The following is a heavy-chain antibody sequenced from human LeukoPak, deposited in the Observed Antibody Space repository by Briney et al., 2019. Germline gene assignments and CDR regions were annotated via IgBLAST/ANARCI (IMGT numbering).Heavy chain of an antibody. CDR2: TYYRSKWYN. CDR1: GDSVSSNRAA. V-gene: IGHV6-1*01. J-gene: IGHJ4*02. Sequence: SQTLSLTCAISGDSVSSNRAAWNWLRQSPSRGLEWLGRTYYRSKWYNDYAVSVKSRITINPDTSENQFSLQLNSLTPEDTAVYYCARYLQGYFDYWGQGTLVTVSS. CDR3: ARYLQGYFDY.